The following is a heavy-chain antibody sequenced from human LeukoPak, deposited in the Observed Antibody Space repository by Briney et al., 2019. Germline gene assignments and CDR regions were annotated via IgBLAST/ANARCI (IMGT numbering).Heavy chain of an antibody. CDR2: IWYDGSNK. CDR3: ARMVDKSLFDY. V-gene: IGHV3-33*01. CDR1: GFTFSSYG. J-gene: IGHJ4*02. D-gene: IGHD5-12*01. Sequence: GGSLSLSCAASGFTFSSYGMHWVRQAPGKGLEWVAVIWYDGSNKYYADSVKGRFTISRDNSKNTLYLQMNSLRAEDTAVYYCARMVDKSLFDYWGQGTLVTVSS.